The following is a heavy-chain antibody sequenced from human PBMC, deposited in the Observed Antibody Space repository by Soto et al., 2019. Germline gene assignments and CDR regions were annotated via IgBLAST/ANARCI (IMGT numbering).Heavy chain of an antibody. V-gene: IGHV1-3*01. CDR2: INVCNGNT. Sequence: QVHLVQSGAEVKAPGASVRISCATSGNIFNDYEFHWLRQAPGQRLEWMGWINVCNGNTGSPQRLQSSVTMSRATSARTSYVELRGLSPEDTAVYYFATAISATTFDHWGQGTLVTVSP. J-gene: IGHJ4*02. CDR3: ATAISATTFDH. CDR1: GNIFNDYE.